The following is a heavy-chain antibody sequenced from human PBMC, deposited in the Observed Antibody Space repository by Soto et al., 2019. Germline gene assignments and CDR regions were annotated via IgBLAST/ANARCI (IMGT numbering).Heavy chain of an antibody. Sequence: RILLQKGKGLEWIGYIYYSGSTYYNPSLKSRVTISVDTSKSQFSLKLSSVTAADTAVYYCARDSIYRPGRNYNGMAVSAHGPTLSVS. CDR3: ARDSIYRPGRNYNGMAV. CDR2: IYYSGST. V-gene: IGHV4-31*02. D-gene: IGHD1-7*01. J-gene: IGHJ6*02.